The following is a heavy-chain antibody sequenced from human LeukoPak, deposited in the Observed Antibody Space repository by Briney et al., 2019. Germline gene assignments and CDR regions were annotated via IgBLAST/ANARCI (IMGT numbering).Heavy chain of an antibody. D-gene: IGHD5/OR15-5a*01. J-gene: IGHJ3*02. V-gene: IGHV3-15*07. CDR2: IKTKTDGGTT. CDR3: ATGVSDDAFDI. Sequence: GGSLRLSCAASGFTFSNAWMNWVRQAPGKGLEWVGRIKTKTDGGTTDYAAPVKGRFTISRDDSENTLFLQLNSLKTEDTAVYYCATGVSDDAFDIWGQGTMVTVSS. CDR1: GFTFSNAW.